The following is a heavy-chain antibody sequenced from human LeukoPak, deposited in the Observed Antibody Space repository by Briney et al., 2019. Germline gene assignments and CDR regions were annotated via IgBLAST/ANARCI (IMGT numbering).Heavy chain of an antibody. Sequence: GGSLRLSCAASGFTFSSYWMSWVRQAPGKGLEWVSYISSSGSHTNYADSVTGRFTISRNNAKKSLHLQMNSLRAEDTAVYYCARHPDGSLSLDYWGQGTLVTVSS. D-gene: IGHD1-26*01. CDR2: ISSSGSHT. V-gene: IGHV3-11*03. J-gene: IGHJ4*02. CDR3: ARHPDGSLSLDY. CDR1: GFTFSSYW.